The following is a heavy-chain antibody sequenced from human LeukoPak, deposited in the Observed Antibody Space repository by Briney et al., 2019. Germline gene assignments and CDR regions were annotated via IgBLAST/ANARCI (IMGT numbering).Heavy chain of an antibody. CDR3: AKPFRGYSYGN. V-gene: IGHV3-30*18. J-gene: IGHJ4*02. CDR2: ISYDESNK. Sequence: PGGSLRLSCAASGFTFSSYGMHWVRQVPGKGLEWVAVISYDESNKYYADSVKGRFTISRDNSKNTLYLQMNSLRAEDTAVYYCAKPFRGYSYGNWGQGTLVTVSS. D-gene: IGHD5-18*01. CDR1: GFTFSSYG.